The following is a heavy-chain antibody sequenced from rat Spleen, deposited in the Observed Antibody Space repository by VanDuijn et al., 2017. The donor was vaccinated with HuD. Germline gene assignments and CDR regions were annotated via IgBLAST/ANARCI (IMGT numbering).Heavy chain of an antibody. V-gene: IGHV2-34*01. CDR1: GFSLTSYS. CDR2: MWYDGDT. J-gene: IGHJ4*01. D-gene: IGHD1-3*01. CDR3: TRSPTVAGVMDA. Sequence: QVQLKESGPGLVQPSETLSLTCTVSGFSLTSYSVSWVRQPSGKGPEWMGRMWYDGDTAYNSTLKSRLSISRDTSKNQVFLKMNSLQTEDTAIYFCTRSPTVAGVMDAWGQGASVTVSS.